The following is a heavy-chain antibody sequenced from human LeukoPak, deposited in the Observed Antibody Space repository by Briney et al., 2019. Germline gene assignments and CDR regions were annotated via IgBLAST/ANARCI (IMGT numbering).Heavy chain of an antibody. CDR3: AKELNPFDY. J-gene: IGHJ4*02. Sequence: GRSLRLSCAASGFTFSSYAMHWVRQAPGEGLEWVAVISYDGSNKYYADSVKGRFTISRDNSKNTLYLQMNSLRAEDTAVYYCAKELNPFDYWGQGTLVTVSS. CDR1: GFTFSSYA. CDR2: ISYDGSNK. V-gene: IGHV3-30*04.